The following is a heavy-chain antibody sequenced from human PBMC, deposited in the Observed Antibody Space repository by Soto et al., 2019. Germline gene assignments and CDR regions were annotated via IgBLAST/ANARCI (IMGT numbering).Heavy chain of an antibody. D-gene: IGHD3-10*01. CDR3: ASGGFGEFVYYFAY. V-gene: IGHV1-18*01. CDR2: ISAYNGNT. CDR1: GYTFTSYG. Sequence: QVQLVQSGAEVKKPGASVKVSCKASGYTFTSYGISWVRQAPGQGLEWMGWISAYNGNTNYAQKLQGRVTMTTDTXMSTAYMELRSLASDDTPVYYCASGGFGEFVYYFAYWGQGTLVTVSS. J-gene: IGHJ4*02.